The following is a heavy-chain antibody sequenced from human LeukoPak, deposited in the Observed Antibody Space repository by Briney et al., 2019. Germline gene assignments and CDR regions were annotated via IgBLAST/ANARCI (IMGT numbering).Heavy chain of an antibody. J-gene: IGHJ4*02. V-gene: IGHV4-34*01. CDR2: INHSGST. CDR1: GGSFSGYY. CDR3: ARGRRGAIDY. D-gene: IGHD1-26*01. Sequence: SETLSLTCAVYGGSFSGYYWSWIRQPPGKGLEWIGEINHSGSTNYNPSLKSRVTISVVTSKNQFSLKLSSVTAADTAVYYCARGRRGAIDYWGRGTLVTVSS.